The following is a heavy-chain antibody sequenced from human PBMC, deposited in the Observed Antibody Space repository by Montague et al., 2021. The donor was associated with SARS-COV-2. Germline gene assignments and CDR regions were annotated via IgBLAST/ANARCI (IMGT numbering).Heavy chain of an antibody. D-gene: IGHD2-15*01. J-gene: IGHJ5*02. CDR1: GGSINGYY. V-gene: IGHV4-59*01. CDR2: IYQTGCT. CDR3: ARDLSRAFCEGDSCYSETWFDP. Sequence: SETLSLTCTVSGGSINGYYWTWVRQSPGKGLEWIGYIYQTGCTKYNPSLNSRATMSLDTSNNQFSLKLTSVTAADSAIYYCARDLSRAFCEGDSCYSETWFDPWGQGALVSVSS.